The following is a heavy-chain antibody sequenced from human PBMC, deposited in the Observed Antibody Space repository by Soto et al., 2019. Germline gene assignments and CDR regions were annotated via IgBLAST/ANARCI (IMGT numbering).Heavy chain of an antibody. CDR2: IYPGDSDT. J-gene: IGHJ6*02. V-gene: IGHV5-51*01. CDR1: GYSFTSYW. D-gene: IGHD2-2*02. CDR3: ARHVTVVVPAAIPTYYYHGMDV. Sequence: PGESLKIACKSSGYSFTSYWIGWVRQMPGKGLEWMGIIYPGDSDTRYSPSFQGQVTISADKSISTAYLQWSSLKASDTAMYYCARHVTVVVPAAIPTYYYHGMDVWGQGTTVTVSS.